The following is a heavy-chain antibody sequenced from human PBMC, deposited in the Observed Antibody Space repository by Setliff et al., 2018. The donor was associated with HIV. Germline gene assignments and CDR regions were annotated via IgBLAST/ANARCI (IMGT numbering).Heavy chain of an antibody. CDR3: VRTGSSTSWGVYHYYYMDI. D-gene: IGHD3-10*01. CDR1: GGSISSSNW. J-gene: IGHJ6*03. CDR2: IYHSGTT. Sequence: LSLTCAVPGGSISSSNWWSWVRQPPGKGLEWIGEIYHSGTTYYNPSLKSRVTVSIDSSKNQFSLEMTSMTAADTAVYYCVRTGSSTSWGVYHYYYMDIWGKGTTVTVSS. V-gene: IGHV4-4*02.